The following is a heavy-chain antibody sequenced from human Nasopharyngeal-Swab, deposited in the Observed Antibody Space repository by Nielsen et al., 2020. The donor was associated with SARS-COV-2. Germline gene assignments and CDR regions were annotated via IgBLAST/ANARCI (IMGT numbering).Heavy chain of an antibody. CDR2: INPSDGST. V-gene: IGHV1-46*02. D-gene: IGHD4-11*01. J-gene: IGHJ4*02. Sequence: ASVKVSCKPSGHTFNFYYMHWVRQAPGQGPEWMGMINPSDGSTSYAHKLQGRVTMTSDTSTGTVYMELSSLKSGDTAVYYCAREGPGPPMTTVTPYFDYWGQGTLVTVSS. CDR3: AREGPGPPMTTVTPYFDY. CDR1: GHTFNFYY.